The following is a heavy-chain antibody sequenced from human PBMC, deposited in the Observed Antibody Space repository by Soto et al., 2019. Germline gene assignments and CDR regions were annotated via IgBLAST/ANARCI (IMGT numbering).Heavy chain of an antibody. CDR3: AKPQRFRGYFDCPEDH. CDR1: GFTFSSYA. V-gene: IGHV3-23*01. D-gene: IGHD3-9*01. CDR2: ISGSGGST. Sequence: GGSLRLSCAASGFTFSSYAMSWVRQAPGKGLEWVSAISGSGGSTYYADSVKGRFTISRDNSKNTLYLQMNSLRAEDTAVYYCAKPQRFRGYFDCPEDHWGQGTLVTVSS. J-gene: IGHJ4*02.